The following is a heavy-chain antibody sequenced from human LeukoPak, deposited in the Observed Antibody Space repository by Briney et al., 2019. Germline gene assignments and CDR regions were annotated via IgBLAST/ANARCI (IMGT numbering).Heavy chain of an antibody. Sequence: PSETLSLTCTVSGYSISSGYYWGWIRQPPGKGLEWIGYIYYSGSTYYNPSLKSRVTISVDTSKNQFSLKLSSVTAADTAVYYCARGRKYYYYMDVWGKGTTVTVSS. CDR3: ARGRKYYYYMDV. D-gene: IGHD3-10*01. CDR1: GYSISSGYY. V-gene: IGHV4-38-2*02. CDR2: IYYSGST. J-gene: IGHJ6*03.